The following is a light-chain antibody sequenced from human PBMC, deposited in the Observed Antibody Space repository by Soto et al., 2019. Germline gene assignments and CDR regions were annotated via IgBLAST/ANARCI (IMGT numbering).Light chain of an antibody. Sequence: ETVVTQSPATLSVSPWERATLSCRASRSVSSKLAWYQQKPGQAPRLLLYGASTRATGIPARFSGSGSGTEFTLSISSLQSEDFAVYYCQQYNNWPPITFGQGTRLEIK. CDR3: QQYNNWPPIT. CDR2: GAS. J-gene: IGKJ5*01. V-gene: IGKV3D-15*01. CDR1: RSVSSK.